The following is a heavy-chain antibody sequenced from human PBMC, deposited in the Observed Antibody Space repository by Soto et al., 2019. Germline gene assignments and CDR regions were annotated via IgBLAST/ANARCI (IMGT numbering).Heavy chain of an antibody. V-gene: IGHV4-4*02. CDR2: IYHAGSP. D-gene: IGHD2-21*02. Sequence: ETLSLTCDVSGGSISSSSWWTWVRQSPGKGLEWIGEIYHAGSPNYNPSFQSRVTILADKSKNHFSLRLTSVTAADTAIYYCARGLSFRGDFDVWGQGTTVTVSS. CDR3: ARGLSFRGDFDV. J-gene: IGHJ3*01. CDR1: GGSISSSSW.